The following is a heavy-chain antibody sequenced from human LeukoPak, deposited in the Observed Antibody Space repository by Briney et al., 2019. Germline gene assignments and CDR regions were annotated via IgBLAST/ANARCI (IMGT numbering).Heavy chain of an antibody. D-gene: IGHD3-3*01. CDR3: AKVNTYYDFWSGYYINY. V-gene: IGHV3-30*02. J-gene: IGHJ4*02. CDR2: IRYDGSNK. CDR1: GFTFSSYG. Sequence: GGSLRLSCAASGFTFSSYGMHWVRQAPGKGLVWVAFIRYDGSNKYYADSVKGRFTISRDNSKNTLYLQMNSLRAEDTAVYYCAKVNTYYDFWSGYYINYWGQGTLVTVSS.